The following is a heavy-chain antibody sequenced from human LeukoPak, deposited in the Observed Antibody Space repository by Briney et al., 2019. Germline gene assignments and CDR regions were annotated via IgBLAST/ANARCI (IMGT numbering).Heavy chain of an antibody. J-gene: IGHJ3*02. Sequence: PGGSLRLSCAASGFNFINYAMHWVRQAPGKGLEWVAVISHNGNNKYYADSVKGRLTISRDNSKNTLNLQMISLRVEDTAVYYCAKSFAMIVDEGAFDMWGQGTMVTVSS. CDR3: AKSFAMIVDEGAFDM. V-gene: IGHV3-30*18. CDR2: ISHNGNNK. D-gene: IGHD3-22*01. CDR1: GFNFINYA.